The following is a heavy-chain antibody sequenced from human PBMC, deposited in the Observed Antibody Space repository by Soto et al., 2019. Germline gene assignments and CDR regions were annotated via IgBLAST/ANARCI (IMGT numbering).Heavy chain of an antibody. CDR3: TSTIFGVVIPGGYYYGMDV. V-gene: IGHV3-49*03. CDR2: IRSKVYGGTT. J-gene: IGHJ6*02. Sequence: HPGGSLRLSCIASGFTFGDYAMSWFRQAPGKGLEWVGFIRSKVYGGTTEYAASVKGRFTISRDDSISIAYLQMNSLKTEDTAVYYCTSTIFGVVIPGGYYYGMDVWRQGTTVTVSS. D-gene: IGHD3-3*01. CDR1: GFTFGDYA.